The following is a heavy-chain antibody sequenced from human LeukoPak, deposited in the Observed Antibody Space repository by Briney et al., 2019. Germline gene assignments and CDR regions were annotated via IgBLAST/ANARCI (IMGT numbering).Heavy chain of an antibody. CDR3: ARQPTGDCSSTSCYTDY. CDR2: IYYSGTT. CDR1: GGSISSSGYY. D-gene: IGHD2-2*02. V-gene: IGHV4-39*01. J-gene: IGHJ4*02. Sequence: SETLSLTCTVSGGSISSSGYYWGWIRQPPRKGLECIGSIYYSGTTYYSLSLRSRVTVSVDTSKNQFSLKLNSVTAADPAVYYCARQPTGDCSSTSCYTDYWGQGTLATVSS.